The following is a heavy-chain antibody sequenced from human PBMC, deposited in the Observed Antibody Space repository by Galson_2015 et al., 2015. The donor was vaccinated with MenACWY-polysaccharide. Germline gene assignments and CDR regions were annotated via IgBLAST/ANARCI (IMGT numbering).Heavy chain of an antibody. D-gene: IGHD4-23*01. CDR3: AKGDYGGYSHGFDL. J-gene: IGHJ3*01. V-gene: IGHV3-30*18. CDR2: ISYDETNK. CDR1: GFPFSGYG. Sequence: SLRLSCAASGFPFSGYGMHWVRQAPGKGLEWVAVISYDETNKYYTDSVRGRFTISRDNSKHTLYLQMNSLRAEDTAVYYCAKGDYGGYSHGFDLWGQGTMVTVSS.